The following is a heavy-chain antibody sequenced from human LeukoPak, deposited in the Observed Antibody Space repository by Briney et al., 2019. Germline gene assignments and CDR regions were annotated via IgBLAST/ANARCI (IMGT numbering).Heavy chain of an antibody. Sequence: PGGSLRLSCAASGFTVSSNYMSWVRQAPGKGLEWVSVIYSGGSTYYADSVKGRFTISRDNSKNTLYLQMNSLRAEDTAVYYCARGPYYYDSSGYYSPFDYWGQGTLVTVSS. J-gene: IGHJ4*02. CDR3: ARGPYYYDSSGYYSPFDY. V-gene: IGHV3-66*01. CDR2: IYSGGST. D-gene: IGHD3-22*01. CDR1: GFTVSSNY.